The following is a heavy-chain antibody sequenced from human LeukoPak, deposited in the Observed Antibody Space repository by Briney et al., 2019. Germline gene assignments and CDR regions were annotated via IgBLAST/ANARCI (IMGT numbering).Heavy chain of an antibody. J-gene: IGHJ4*02. CDR2: ISGSGGST. Sequence: GGSLRLSCAASGFTFSSYAMSWVRQAPGKGLEWVSAISGSGGSTYYADSVKGRFTISRDNSKNTLYLQMNSLRAEDTAVYYCAKGSIIVVVMWGYYFDYWGQGTLVTVSS. V-gene: IGHV3-23*01. CDR1: GFTFSSYA. D-gene: IGHD3-22*01. CDR3: AKGSIIVVVMWGYYFDY.